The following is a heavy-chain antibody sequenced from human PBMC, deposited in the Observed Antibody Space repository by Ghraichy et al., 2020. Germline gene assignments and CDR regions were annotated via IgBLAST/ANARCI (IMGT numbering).Heavy chain of an antibody. D-gene: IGHD1-1*01. Sequence: GGSLRLSCAASGFTFSSYAMHWVRQAPGKGLEWVAVIWYDGSNKYYADSVKGRFTISRDNSKNTLYLQMNSLRAEDTAVYYCARDWKGMDVWGQGTTVTVSS. CDR1: GFTFSSYA. V-gene: IGHV3-33*01. CDR3: ARDWKGMDV. J-gene: IGHJ6*02. CDR2: IWYDGSNK.